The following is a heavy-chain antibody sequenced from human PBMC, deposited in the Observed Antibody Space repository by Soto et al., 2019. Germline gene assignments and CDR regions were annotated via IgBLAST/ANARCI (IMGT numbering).Heavy chain of an antibody. D-gene: IGHD5-12*01. Sequence: ASVKVSCKASGYTFTSYGISWVRQAPGQGLERMGWISTYNGKANYAQKLQGRVTMTTDTSTSTAYMELSSLRSEDTAVYYCARVGRDGYKITPGFDYWGQGTLVTVSS. CDR2: ISTYNGKA. J-gene: IGHJ4*02. V-gene: IGHV1-18*01. CDR1: GYTFTSYG. CDR3: ARVGRDGYKITPGFDY.